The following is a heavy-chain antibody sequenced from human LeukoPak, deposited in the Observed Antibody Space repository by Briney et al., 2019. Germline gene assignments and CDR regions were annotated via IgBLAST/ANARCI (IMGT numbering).Heavy chain of an antibody. CDR3: ARTARIPEA. CDR1: GFTFSDYY. CDR2: ISGSGSDT. V-gene: IGHV3-11*03. J-gene: IGHJ4*02. Sequence: GGSLRLSCAASGFTFSDYYMSWIRQAPGKGLGSISYISGSGSDTNYAHSVRGRFTISRDNAKHSLYLQMNSLTADDTAVYYCARTARIPEAWGEGTLVTVSS.